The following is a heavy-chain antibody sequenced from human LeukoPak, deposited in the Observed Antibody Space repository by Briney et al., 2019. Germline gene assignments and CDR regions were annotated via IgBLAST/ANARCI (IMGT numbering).Heavy chain of an antibody. J-gene: IGHJ6*02. Sequence: GGSLRLSCAASGFTFSSYAMHWVRQAPGKGLEYVSATSSNGGSTYYANSVKGRFTISRDNSKNTLYLQMGSLRAEDMAVYYCARGLVDYYDSSGFYGMDVWGQGTTVTVSS. CDR2: TSSNGGST. D-gene: IGHD3-22*01. V-gene: IGHV3-64*01. CDR1: GFTFSSYA. CDR3: ARGLVDYYDSSGFYGMDV.